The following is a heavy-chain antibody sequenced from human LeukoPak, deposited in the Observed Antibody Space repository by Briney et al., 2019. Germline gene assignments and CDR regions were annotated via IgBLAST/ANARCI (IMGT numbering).Heavy chain of an antibody. J-gene: IGHJ4*02. CDR1: GYSISSGYY. D-gene: IGHD2-21*01. V-gene: IGHV4-38-2*01. CDR2: IFHSGKT. CDR3: ARGDIPDF. Sequence: SETLSLTCGVSGYSISSGYYWGWIRQSPGKGLEWIGSIFHSGKTYYNLSLTSRVTISVDTSKNQFSLKLTSVTAAETAVYYCARGDIPDFWGQGTLVTVSS.